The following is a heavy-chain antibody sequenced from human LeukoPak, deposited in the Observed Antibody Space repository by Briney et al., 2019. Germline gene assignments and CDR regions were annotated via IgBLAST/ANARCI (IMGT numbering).Heavy chain of an antibody. CDR2: INPNSGGT. V-gene: IGHV1-2*06. CDR1: GYTFTGYY. J-gene: IGHJ3*02. CDR3: ARVVTVGDAFDI. D-gene: IGHD4-11*01. Sequence: ASVKVSCKASGYTFTGYYMHWVRQAPGQGLEWMGRINPNSGGTNYAQKFQGRVTMTRDTSISTAYMELSRLRSDDTAVYYYARVVTVGDAFDIWGQGTMVTVSS.